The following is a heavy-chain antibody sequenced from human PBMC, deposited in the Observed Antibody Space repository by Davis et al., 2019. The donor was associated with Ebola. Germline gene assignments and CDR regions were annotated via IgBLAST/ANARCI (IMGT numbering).Heavy chain of an antibody. V-gene: IGHV3-23*01. Sequence: PGGSLRLSCAASGFTFSSYAMSWFRQAPGEGLEWVSSICGSTGSTYYADSVRGRFSVSRDDSKNTLFLQLNSLRDEDTAVYYCAKETAAIPTRTDYWGQGTLVTVSS. CDR1: GFTFSSYA. CDR3: AKETAAIPTRTDY. D-gene: IGHD1-1*01. J-gene: IGHJ4*02. CDR2: ICGSTGST.